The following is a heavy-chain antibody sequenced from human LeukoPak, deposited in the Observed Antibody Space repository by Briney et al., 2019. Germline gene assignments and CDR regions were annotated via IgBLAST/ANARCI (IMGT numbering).Heavy chain of an antibody. CDR2: ISSSGSTI. CDR1: GFTFSSYE. V-gene: IGHV3-48*03. J-gene: IGHJ5*02. D-gene: IGHD3-3*01. CDR3: AREDYDFWSGYNWFDP. Sequence: PGGSLRLSCAASGFTFSSYEMNWVRQAPGKGLEWVSYISSSGSTIYYADSVKGRFTISRDNAKNSLYLQMNSLRAEDTVVYYCAREDYDFWSGYNWFDPWGQGTLVTVSS.